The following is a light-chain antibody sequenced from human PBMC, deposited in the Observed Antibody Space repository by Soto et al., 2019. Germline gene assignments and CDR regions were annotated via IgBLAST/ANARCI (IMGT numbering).Light chain of an antibody. CDR1: SSDVGGYNY. CDR3: SSYTSSSTPLYV. J-gene: IGLJ1*01. Sequence: QSALTQPASVSGSPGQSITISCTGTSSDVGGYNYVSWYQQHPGKAPKLMIYEVSNRPSGVSNRFSGSKSGNTASLTISGLQAEDEADYYCSSYTSSSTPLYVFGTGTKVNV. V-gene: IGLV2-14*01. CDR2: EVS.